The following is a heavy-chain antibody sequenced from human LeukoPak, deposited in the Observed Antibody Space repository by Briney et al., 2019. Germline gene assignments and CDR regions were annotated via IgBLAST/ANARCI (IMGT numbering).Heavy chain of an antibody. V-gene: IGHV4-59*08. CDR1: GGSISSYY. D-gene: IGHD2-8*02. CDR2: IYYSGST. CDR3: ARLRRTEIYGGRNAFDI. Sequence: PSETLSLTCTVSGGSISSYYWSWIRQPPGKGLEWIGYIYYSGSTNYNPSLKSRVTISVDTSKNQFSLKLSSVTAADTAVYYCARLRRTEIYGGRNAFDIWGQGTMVTVSS. J-gene: IGHJ3*02.